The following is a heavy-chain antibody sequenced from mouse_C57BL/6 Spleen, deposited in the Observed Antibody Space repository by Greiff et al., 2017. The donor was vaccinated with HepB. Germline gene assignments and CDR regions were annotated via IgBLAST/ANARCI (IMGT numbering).Heavy chain of an antibody. V-gene: IGHV1-69*01. CDR3: ARGGYSDYFDY. CDR2: IDPSDSYT. Sequence: QVQLQQPGAELVMPGASVKLSCKASGYTFTSYWMHWVKQRPGQGLELIGEIDPSDSYTNYNQKFKGKSTLTVDKSSSTAYMQLSSLTSEDSAVYYCARGGYSDYFDYWGQGTTLTVSS. J-gene: IGHJ2*01. CDR1: GYTFTSYW. D-gene: IGHD3-1*01.